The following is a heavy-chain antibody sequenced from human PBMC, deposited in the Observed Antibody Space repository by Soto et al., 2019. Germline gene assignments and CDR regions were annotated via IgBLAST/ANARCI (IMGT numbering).Heavy chain of an antibody. J-gene: IGHJ4*02. CDR1: GFIFNNYG. V-gene: IGHV3-30*18. CDR3: AKDTYYRASSGYHVFDY. CDR2: ISYDGSNE. D-gene: IGHD3-22*01. Sequence: PGGSLRLSCEASGFIFNNYGMHWVRQAPGKGLEWVAHISYDGSNEHYVDSVKGRFTISRDNSKNTVYLQMNSLRAEDTAVYYCAKDTYYRASSGYHVFDYWGQGP.